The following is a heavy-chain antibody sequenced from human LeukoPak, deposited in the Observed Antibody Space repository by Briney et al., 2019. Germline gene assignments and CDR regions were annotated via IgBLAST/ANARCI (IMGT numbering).Heavy chain of an antibody. CDR1: GFTFSNAW. J-gene: IGHJ6*02. CDR2: IKSKTDGGTT. D-gene: IGHD2-15*01. V-gene: IGHV3-15*07. CDR3: TTGYYYNYYYGMDV. Sequence: GGSLRLSCAASGFTFSNAWMNWVRQAPGKGLEWFGRIKSKTDGGTTDYAAPVKGRFTISRDDSKNTLYLQMNSLKTEDTAVYYCTTGYYYNYYYGMDVWGQGTTVTVSS.